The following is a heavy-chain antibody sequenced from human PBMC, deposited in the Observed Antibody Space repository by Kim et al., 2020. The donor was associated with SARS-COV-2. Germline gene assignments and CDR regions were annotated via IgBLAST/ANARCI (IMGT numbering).Heavy chain of an antibody. J-gene: IGHJ4*02. CDR3: AKDIRIAMAGNFDY. D-gene: IGHD6-19*01. Sequence: GGSLRLSCAASGFTFDDYAMHWVRQAPGKGLEWVSGISWNSNSIGYVDSVKGRFTISRDNAKNSLYLQMNSLRAEDTALYYCAKDIRIAMAGNFDYWGQG. CDR2: ISWNSNSI. CDR1: GFTFDDYA. V-gene: IGHV3-9*01.